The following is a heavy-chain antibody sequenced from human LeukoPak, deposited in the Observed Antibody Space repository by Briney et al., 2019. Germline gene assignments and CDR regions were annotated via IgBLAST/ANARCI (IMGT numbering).Heavy chain of an antibody. CDR3: ARERDNVGQTLVSPFDY. CDR1: GYTFTSYG. V-gene: IGHV1-18*01. J-gene: IGHJ4*02. D-gene: IGHD2-8*02. Sequence: ASVKVSCKASGYTFTSYGISWVRQAPGQGLEWMGWISAYNGNTNYAQKLQGRVTMTTDTSTSTAYTELRSLRSDDTAVYYCARERDNVGQTLVSPFDYWGQGTLVTVSS. CDR2: ISAYNGNT.